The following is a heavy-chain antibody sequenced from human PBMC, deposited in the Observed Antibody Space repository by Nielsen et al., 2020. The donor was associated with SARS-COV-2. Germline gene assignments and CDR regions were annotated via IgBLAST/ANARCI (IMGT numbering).Heavy chain of an antibody. J-gene: IGHJ4*02. V-gene: IGHV2-5*02. CDR1: GFSLSTSGVG. Sequence: SGPTLVKPTQTLTLTCTFSGFSLSTSGVGVGWIRQPPGKALEWLALIYWDDDKRYSPSLKSRLTITKDTSKNQVVLTMTNMDPVDTATYYCAHRPAGWLQPYFDYWGQGTLVTVSS. CDR2: IYWDDDK. CDR3: AHRPAGWLQPYFDY. D-gene: IGHD5-24*01.